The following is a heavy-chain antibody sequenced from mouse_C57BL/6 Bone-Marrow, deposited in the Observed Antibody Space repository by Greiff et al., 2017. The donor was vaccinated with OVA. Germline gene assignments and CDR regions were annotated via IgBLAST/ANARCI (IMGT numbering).Heavy chain of an antibody. CDR1: GYTFTSYW. Sequence: QVQLQQPGAELVMPGASVKLSCKASGYTFTSYWMHWVKQRPGQGLEWIGEIDPSDSYTNYNQKFKGKSTLTVDKSSSTAYMQLSSLASEDSAVYDCARSILGDYWGQGTTLTVSS. CDR2: IDPSDSYT. V-gene: IGHV1-69*01. J-gene: IGHJ2*01. CDR3: ARSILGDY. D-gene: IGHD1-1*01.